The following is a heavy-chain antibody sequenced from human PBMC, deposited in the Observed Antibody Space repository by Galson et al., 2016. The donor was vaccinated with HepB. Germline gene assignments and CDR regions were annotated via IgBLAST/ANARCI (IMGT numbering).Heavy chain of an antibody. J-gene: IGHJ4*02. CDR3: AKNDILAGYSAFDY. D-gene: IGHD3-9*01. V-gene: IGHV3-30*18. CDR2: ISYDGSHK. Sequence: SLRLSCAASGFTFSSYGMYWVRQAPGKGLEWVAVISYDGSHKYYAASVKGRFTISRDNSKNTLSLQMNSLRAEDTAVYYCAKNDILAGYSAFDYWGQGTLVTVSS. CDR1: GFTFSSYG.